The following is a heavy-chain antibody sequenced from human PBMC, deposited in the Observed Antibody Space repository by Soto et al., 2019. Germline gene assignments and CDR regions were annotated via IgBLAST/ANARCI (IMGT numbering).Heavy chain of an antibody. CDR1: GYTFTSYD. J-gene: IGHJ6*03. CDR2: MNPNSGNT. Sequence: VASVKVSCTASGYTFTSYDINWVRQATGQGLEWMGWMNPNSGNTGYAQKFQGRVTMTRNTSISTAYMELSSLRSEDTAVYYCARGGGPQNNYYYYYMDVWGKGTTVTVSS. V-gene: IGHV1-8*01. CDR3: ARGGGPQNNYYYYYMDV.